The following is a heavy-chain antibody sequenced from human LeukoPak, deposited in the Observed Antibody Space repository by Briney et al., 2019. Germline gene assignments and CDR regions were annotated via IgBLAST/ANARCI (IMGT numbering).Heavy chain of an antibody. Sequence: GGCLRLSCAASGFTSTRYWMYWVRQGPGKGLVWVSRINSDGSSTSYADSVKGRFTISRDNAKNTLYLQMNSLRAEDTAVYYCARDLGGAGSYWGQGTLVTVSS. D-gene: IGHD3-10*01. CDR3: ARDLGGAGSY. CDR2: INSDGSST. V-gene: IGHV3-74*01. J-gene: IGHJ4*02. CDR1: GFTSTRYW.